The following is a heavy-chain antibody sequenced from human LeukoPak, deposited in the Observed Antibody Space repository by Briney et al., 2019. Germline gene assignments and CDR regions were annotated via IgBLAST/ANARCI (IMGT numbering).Heavy chain of an antibody. J-gene: IGHJ4*02. CDR2: IWYDGSNE. CDR1: GFTFRTYG. CDR3: AREVDSGSPGPGY. D-gene: IGHD5-12*01. V-gene: IGHV3-33*01. Sequence: PGGSLRLSCAASGFTFRTYGMHWVRQAPGRGLEWVAVIWYDGSNEYYADSVKGRFTISRDNSENTLYLQMNSLRAEDTAVYYCAREVDSGSPGPGYWGQGTLVTVSS.